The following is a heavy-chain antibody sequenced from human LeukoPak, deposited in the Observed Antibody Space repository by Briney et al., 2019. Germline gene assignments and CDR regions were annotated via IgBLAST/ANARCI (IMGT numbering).Heavy chain of an antibody. CDR3: ARGYGDYVTAFDI. Sequence: GGSLRLSWAASGLTVSSNYMSWVRQVAGRGLEWVSVIYSGGSTYYADSVKGRFTISRDNSKNTLYLQMNSLRAEDTAVYYCARGYGDYVTAFDIWGQGTMVTVSS. CDR2: IYSGGST. V-gene: IGHV3-53*01. D-gene: IGHD4-17*01. J-gene: IGHJ3*02. CDR1: GLTVSSNY.